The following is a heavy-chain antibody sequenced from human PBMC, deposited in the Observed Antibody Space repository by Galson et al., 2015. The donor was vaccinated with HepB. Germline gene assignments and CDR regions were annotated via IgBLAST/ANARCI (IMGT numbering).Heavy chain of an antibody. J-gene: IGHJ6*02. V-gene: IGHV1-46*01. Sequence: SVKVSCKASGYTFTSYYMHWVRQAPGQGLEWMGIINPSGGSTSYAQKFQGRVTMTRDTSTSTVYMELSSLRSEDTAVYYCARDPIKSSSGWGWRYYYYYGMDVWGQGTTVTVSS. D-gene: IGHD6-19*01. CDR1: GYTFTSYY. CDR2: INPSGGST. CDR3: ARDPIKSSSGWGWRYYYYYGMDV.